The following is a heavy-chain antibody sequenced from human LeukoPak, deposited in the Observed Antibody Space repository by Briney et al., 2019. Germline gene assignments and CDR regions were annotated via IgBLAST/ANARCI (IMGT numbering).Heavy chain of an antibody. D-gene: IGHD4-23*01. CDR3: ARDYGGNARFFDY. Sequence: SETLSLTCTVSGGSISSGGYYWSWIRQPPGKGLEWIGYIYHSGGTYYNPSLKSRVTISVDRSKNQFSLKLSSVTAADTAVYYCARDYGGNARFFDYWGQGTLVTVSS. V-gene: IGHV4-30-2*01. J-gene: IGHJ4*02. CDR2: IYHSGGT. CDR1: GGSISSGGYY.